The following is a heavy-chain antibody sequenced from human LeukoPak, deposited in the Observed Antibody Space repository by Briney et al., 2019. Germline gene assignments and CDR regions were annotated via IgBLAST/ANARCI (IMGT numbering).Heavy chain of an antibody. Sequence: SETLSLTCTVSGFSISSDSYSGWIRQPPGKGLELIGTIYLSGSTYYNPSLKSRVTISLDTSEDHLSLRLSSVTAADTAIYYCARAREPLLYGYYFDSWGQGTLVTVSS. CDR1: GFSISSDSY. D-gene: IGHD1-14*01. V-gene: IGHV4-38-2*02. J-gene: IGHJ4*02. CDR3: ARAREPLLYGYYFDS. CDR2: IYLSGST.